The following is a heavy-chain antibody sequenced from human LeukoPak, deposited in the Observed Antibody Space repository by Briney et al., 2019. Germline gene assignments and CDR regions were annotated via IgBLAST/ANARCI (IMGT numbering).Heavy chain of an antibody. CDR2: IYYSGST. D-gene: IGHD2-2*01. V-gene: IGHV4-59*08. CDR3: ARLVSPPKAGYFDY. Sequence: SETLSLTCAVYVGSFSGYYWSWIRQPPGKGLEWIGYIYYSGSTNYNPSLKSRVTISVDTSKNQFSLKLSSVTAADTAVYYCARLVSPPKAGYFDYWGQGTLVTVSS. CDR1: VGSFSGYY. J-gene: IGHJ4*02.